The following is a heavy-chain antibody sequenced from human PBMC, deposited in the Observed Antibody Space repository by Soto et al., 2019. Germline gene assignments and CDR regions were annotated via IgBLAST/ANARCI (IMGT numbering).Heavy chain of an antibody. J-gene: IGHJ4*02. CDR2: IDSSGVNT. CDR1: RYTFKSHG. V-gene: IGHV3-23*01. CDR3: VSWVSDHFDY. Sequence: GGSLRLSCAASRYTFKSHGLSWVRQAPGKGLEWVSTIDSSGVNTHYADSVKGRFTISRDNSRNTLHLQMHDLRADDTALYYCVSWVSDHFDYWGQGTVVTVSS. D-gene: IGHD3-16*01.